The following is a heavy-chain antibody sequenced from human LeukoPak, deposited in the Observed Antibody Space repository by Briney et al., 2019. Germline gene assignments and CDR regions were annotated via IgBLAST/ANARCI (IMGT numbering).Heavy chain of an antibody. J-gene: IGHJ4*02. CDR2: ISWNGGRI. Sequence: GGSLRLSCAAFDFTFDDYGMSWVRQAPGKGLEWVSGISWNGGRIGYADSVKGRFTISRDDAKNSLYLQMNSLTAEDTALYYCARGGYGDSSFDYWGQGTLVTVSS. D-gene: IGHD4-17*01. CDR1: DFTFDDYG. CDR3: ARGGYGDSSFDY. V-gene: IGHV3-20*04.